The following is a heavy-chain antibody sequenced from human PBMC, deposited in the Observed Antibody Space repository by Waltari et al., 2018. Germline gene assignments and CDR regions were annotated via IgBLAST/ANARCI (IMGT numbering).Heavy chain of an antibody. V-gene: IGHV4-31*03. J-gene: IGHJ4*02. Sequence: QVQLQESGPGLVKPSQTLSLTCTVSGGSISSGGYYWSWIRQHPGKGLAWIGYIYYSGSTYYNPSLKSRVTIPVDTSKNQFSLKLSSVTAADTAVYYCARSTTVVTFFFDYWGQGTLVTVSS. CDR1: GGSISSGGYY. CDR2: IYYSGST. CDR3: ARSTTVVTFFFDY. D-gene: IGHD4-17*01.